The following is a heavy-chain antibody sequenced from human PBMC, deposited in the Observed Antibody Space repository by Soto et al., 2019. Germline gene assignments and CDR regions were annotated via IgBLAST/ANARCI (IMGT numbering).Heavy chain of an antibody. V-gene: IGHV3-23*01. J-gene: IGHJ3*02. Sequence: GGSLRLSCAASGFTFSSYAMSWVRQAPGKGLEWVSAISGSGGSTYYADSVKGRFTISRDNSKNTLYLQMNSLRAEDTAVYYCAKSSGYYGSGSLDAFDIWGQGTMVTVSS. CDR3: AKSSGYYGSGSLDAFDI. CDR1: GFTFSSYA. D-gene: IGHD3-10*01. CDR2: ISGSGGST.